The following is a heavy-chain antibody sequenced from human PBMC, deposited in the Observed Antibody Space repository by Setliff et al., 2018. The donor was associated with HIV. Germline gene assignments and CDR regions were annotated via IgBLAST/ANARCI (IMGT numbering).Heavy chain of an antibody. CDR2: IRSKAYGGTT. CDR3: TTAAAGYLDN. CDR1: GFTFGDYA. D-gene: IGHD6-13*01. Sequence: GGSLRLSCTASGFTFGDYAMSWVRQAPGKGLEWVGFIRSKAYGGTTEYAASVKGRFTISRDDSKNTLYLQMNSLKTEDTAVYYCTTAAAGYLDNWGQGTPVTVSS. V-gene: IGHV3-49*04. J-gene: IGHJ4*02.